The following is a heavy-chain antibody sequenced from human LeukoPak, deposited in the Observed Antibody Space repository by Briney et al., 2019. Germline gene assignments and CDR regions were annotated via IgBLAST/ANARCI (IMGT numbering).Heavy chain of an antibody. V-gene: IGHV5-51*01. J-gene: IGHJ5*02. CDR2: IYPGDSDT. D-gene: IGHD3-22*01. CDR1: GYSFTSYG. CDR3: ARLNYYDSSGFHGNWFDL. Sequence: GESLKISCKGPGYSFTSYGIGWGRQMPGKGREWMGIIYPGDSDTTYSPSFQGQVTISADKSISTAYLQWSSLKASDTAMYYCARLNYYDSSGFHGNWFDLWGQGTLVTVSS.